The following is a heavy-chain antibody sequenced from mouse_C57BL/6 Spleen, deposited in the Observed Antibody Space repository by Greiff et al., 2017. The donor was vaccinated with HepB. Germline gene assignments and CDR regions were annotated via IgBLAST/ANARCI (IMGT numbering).Heavy chain of an antibody. V-gene: IGHV5-17*01. CDR2: ISSGSSTI. J-gene: IGHJ4*01. CDR3: ARQTTPRRTYYAMDY. CDR1: GFTFSDYG. Sequence: EVQLVESGGGLVKPGGSLKLSCAASGFTFSDYGMHWVRQAPEKGLEWVAYISSGSSTIYYADTVKGRFTISRDNAKNTLFLQMTSLRSEDTAMYYCARQTTPRRTYYAMDYWGQGTSVTVSS. D-gene: IGHD1-1*01.